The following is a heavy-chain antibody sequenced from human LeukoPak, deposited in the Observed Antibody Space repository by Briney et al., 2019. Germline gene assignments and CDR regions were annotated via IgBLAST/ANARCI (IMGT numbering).Heavy chain of an antibody. V-gene: IGHV3-23*01. CDR3: ARETHSESEDLYYFDY. Sequence: GGSLRLSCAASGFTFSTHPMSWVRQAPGKGLEWVSAISGNGGSTYYADSVKGRFTISRDNSKNTLYLQMNSLRAEDTAVYYCARETHSESEDLYYFDYWGQGTLVTVSS. J-gene: IGHJ4*02. D-gene: IGHD2-15*01. CDR1: GFTFSTHP. CDR2: ISGNGGST.